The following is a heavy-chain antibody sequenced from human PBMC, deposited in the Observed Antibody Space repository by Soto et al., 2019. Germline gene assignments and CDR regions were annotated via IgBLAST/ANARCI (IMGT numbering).Heavy chain of an antibody. J-gene: IGHJ6*03. CDR1: GFTFSSYG. CDR2: IWYDGSNK. Sequence: GGSLRLSCAASGFTFSSYGMHWVRQAPGKGLEWVAVIWYDGSNKYYADSVKGRFTISRDNSKNTLYLQMNSLRAEDTAVYYCARDTIAAADTSNYYYYMDVWGKGTTVTVSS. D-gene: IGHD6-13*01. V-gene: IGHV3-33*01. CDR3: ARDTIAAADTSNYYYYMDV.